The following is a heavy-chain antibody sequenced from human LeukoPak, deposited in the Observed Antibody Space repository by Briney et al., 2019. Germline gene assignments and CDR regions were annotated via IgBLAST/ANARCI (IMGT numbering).Heavy chain of an antibody. CDR3: ARDFVVTTGFNDAFDV. CDR1: GASISGYY. Sequence: PSETLSLTCTVSGASISGYYWSWLRQSPGKGLEWIGYMYYSGTTSYNPSLEGRVTISGDTSKNQLSLKLSSLTAADTAIYYCARDFVVTTGFNDAFDVWGQGTVVTVSS. V-gene: IGHV4-59*01. D-gene: IGHD4-17*01. CDR2: MYYSGTT. J-gene: IGHJ3*01.